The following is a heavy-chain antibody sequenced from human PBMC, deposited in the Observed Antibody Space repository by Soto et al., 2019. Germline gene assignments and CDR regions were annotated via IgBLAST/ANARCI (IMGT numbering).Heavy chain of an antibody. Sequence: GGSLRLSCVASGFTFNIAYMSWVRQAPGRGLDWVGRIKKEADGGTTDYSATVRGRFTFSRDDSRNILYLQMNNLKTEDTGVDYSTTGSWHLHWGRGTLVTVSS. J-gene: IGHJ1*01. CDR3: TTGSWHLH. V-gene: IGHV3-15*01. CDR1: GFTFNIAY. CDR2: IKKEADGGTT.